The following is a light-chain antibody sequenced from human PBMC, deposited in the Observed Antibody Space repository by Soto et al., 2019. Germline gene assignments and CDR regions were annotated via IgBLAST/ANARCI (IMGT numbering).Light chain of an antibody. CDR3: QQRSDWPPIP. Sequence: TQSPDTLSLSPWDRATLSCMAGQVINNYLSFYQQKPGQAPRLLIYDGSNRATGIPARFSGSGSGTDFTLSISSLEPEDFAVYYCQQRSDWPPIPFGQGTRLEI. CDR1: QVINNY. J-gene: IGKJ5*01. V-gene: IGKV3-11*01. CDR2: DGS.